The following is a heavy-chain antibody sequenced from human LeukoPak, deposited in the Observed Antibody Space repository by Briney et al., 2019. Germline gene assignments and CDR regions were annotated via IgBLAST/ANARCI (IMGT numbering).Heavy chain of an antibody. CDR1: GYTFTSYG. V-gene: IGHV1-18*01. Sequence: ASVKVSCKASGYTFTSYGISWVRQAPGQGLEWMGWISAYNGNTNYAQKLQGRVTMTTGTFTSTAYMELRSLRSDDTAVYYCARDRTRHIVVVTAIRDFDYWGQGALVTVSS. D-gene: IGHD2-21*02. J-gene: IGHJ4*02. CDR3: ARDRTRHIVVVTAIRDFDY. CDR2: ISAYNGNT.